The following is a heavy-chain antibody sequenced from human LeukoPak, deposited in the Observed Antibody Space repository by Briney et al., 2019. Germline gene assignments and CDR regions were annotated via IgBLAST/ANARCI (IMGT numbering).Heavy chain of an antibody. Sequence: GASLRLSCAASGLTFSSYAMSWVRQAPGKGLEWVSAISGSGGSTYYADSVKGRFTISRDNSKNTLYLQMNSLRAEDTAVYYCAKARQGLRLGESDYWGQGTLVTVSS. J-gene: IGHJ4*02. V-gene: IGHV3-23*01. D-gene: IGHD3-16*01. CDR1: GLTFSSYA. CDR2: ISGSGGST. CDR3: AKARQGLRLGESDY.